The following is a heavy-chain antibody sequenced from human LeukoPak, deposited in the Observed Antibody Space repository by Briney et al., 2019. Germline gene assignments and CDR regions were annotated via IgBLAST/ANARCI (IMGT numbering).Heavy chain of an antibody. CDR2: IIPILGIA. V-gene: IGHV1-69*10. CDR1: GGTFSSYA. J-gene: IGHJ6*02. D-gene: IGHD2-15*01. CDR3: ARGRYCGGGSCYTYYYYGMDV. Sequence: ASVKVSCKASGGTFSSYAISWVRQAPGQGLEWMGGIIPILGIANYAQKFQGRVTITADKSTSTAYMELSSLRSEDTAVYYCARGRYCGGGSCYTYYYYGMDVWGQGTTVTVSS.